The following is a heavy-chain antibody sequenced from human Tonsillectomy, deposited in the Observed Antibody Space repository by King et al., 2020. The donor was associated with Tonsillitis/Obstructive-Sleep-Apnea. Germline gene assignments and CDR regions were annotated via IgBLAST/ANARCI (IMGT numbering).Heavy chain of an antibody. J-gene: IGHJ6*03. CDR1: GFTFTSYA. V-gene: IGHV3-23*04. CDR3: AGGPAGAYYYYMDV. D-gene: IGHD3-16*01. Sequence: VQLVESGGGSVQPGGSLRLSCAASGFTFTSYAMTWVRQAPGKGLEWVSSISDNGAGTHYADSVKGRFTISRDNSKNTLYLQMNSLRVDETAVYFCAGGPAGAYYYYMDVWGKGTTVTVSS. CDR2: ISDNGAGT.